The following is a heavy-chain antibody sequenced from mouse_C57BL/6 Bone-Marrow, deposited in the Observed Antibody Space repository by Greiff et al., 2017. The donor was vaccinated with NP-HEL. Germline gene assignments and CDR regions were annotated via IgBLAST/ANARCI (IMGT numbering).Heavy chain of an antibody. CDR3: ASDGNYPYCFDY. CDR2: IDTSDSYT. J-gene: IGHJ2*01. V-gene: IGHV1-50*01. D-gene: IGHD2-1*01. Sequence: QVQLQQSGAELVKPGASVKLSCKASGYTFTSYWMQWVKQRPGQGLEWIGEIDTSDSYTNYNQNFKGKATLTISTSSSTAYMQLSSLTSEYSAVYYCASDGNYPYCFDYWGQGTTLTVSS. CDR1: GYTFTSYW.